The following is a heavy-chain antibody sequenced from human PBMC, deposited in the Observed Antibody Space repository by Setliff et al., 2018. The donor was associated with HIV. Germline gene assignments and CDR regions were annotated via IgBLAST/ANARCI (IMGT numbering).Heavy chain of an antibody. J-gene: IGHJ4*02. CDR2: MYTTGST. V-gene: IGHV4-61*09. Sequence: PSETLSLTCTVSGGSISSGAYYWTWIRQPAGKGLDWIGHMYTTGSTNYNASLKSRVTISVDTSKNQFSLKLTSVTAADTAVYYCARQPPLSALQVWFGDYWGQGILVTVSS. CDR1: GGSISSGAYY. D-gene: IGHD3-10*01. CDR3: ARQPPLSALQVWFGDY.